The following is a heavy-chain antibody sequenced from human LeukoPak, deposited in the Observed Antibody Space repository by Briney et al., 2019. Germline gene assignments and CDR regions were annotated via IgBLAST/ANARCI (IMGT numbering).Heavy chain of an antibody. Sequence: SETLSLTCTVSGGSISSYYWSWIRQPPGKGLEWIGYIYYSGSTNYNPSLKSRVTISVDTSKNQFSLKLSSVTAADTAVYYCGREEIRSWFDPWGQGTLVTVSP. CDR2: IYYSGST. CDR3: GREEIRSWFDP. D-gene: IGHD5-24*01. V-gene: IGHV4-59*01. CDR1: GGSISSYY. J-gene: IGHJ5*02.